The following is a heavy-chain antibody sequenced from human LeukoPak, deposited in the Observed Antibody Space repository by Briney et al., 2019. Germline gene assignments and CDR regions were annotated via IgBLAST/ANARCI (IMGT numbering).Heavy chain of an antibody. D-gene: IGHD3-22*01. CDR1: GFTFSIYG. J-gene: IGHJ4*02. V-gene: IGHV3-33*01. CDR2: IWYDGSNK. Sequence: GGSLRLSCAASGFTFSIYGMHWVRQAPGKGLEWVAVIWYDGSNKYYADSVKGRFTISRDNSKNTVSLQMNSLRAEDTAVYYCARDEDSSGYSPTGWGQGTLVTVSS. CDR3: ARDEDSSGYSPTG.